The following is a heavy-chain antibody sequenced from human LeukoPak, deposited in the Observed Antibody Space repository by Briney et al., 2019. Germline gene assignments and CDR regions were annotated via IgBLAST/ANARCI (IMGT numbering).Heavy chain of an antibody. V-gene: IGHV3-23*01. CDR1: GFTFSSYA. J-gene: IGHJ4*02. Sequence: GGSLRLSCAASGFTFSSYAMSWVRQAPGKGLEWVSAISGSGGSTYYADSVKGRFTISRDNSKNTLFLQMNSLRAEDTAVYYCATYSGYDRIFDYWGQGTLVTVSS. CDR3: ATYSGYDRIFDY. D-gene: IGHD5-12*01. CDR2: ISGSGGST.